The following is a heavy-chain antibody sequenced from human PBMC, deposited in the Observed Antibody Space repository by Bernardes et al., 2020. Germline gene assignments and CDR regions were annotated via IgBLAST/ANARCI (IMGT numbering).Heavy chain of an antibody. CDR1: GFTFSSYA. V-gene: IGHV3-30*04. D-gene: IGHD1-26*01. Sequence: GGSLLLSCAASGFTFSSYAMHWVRQAPGKGLEWVAVISYDGSNKYYADSMKGRFTISRDNSKNTLYLQMNSLRAEDTAVYYCARDSNSRGKGGSQGANFDYWGQGTLVTVSS. CDR2: ISYDGSNK. CDR3: ARDSNSRGKGGSQGANFDY. J-gene: IGHJ4*02.